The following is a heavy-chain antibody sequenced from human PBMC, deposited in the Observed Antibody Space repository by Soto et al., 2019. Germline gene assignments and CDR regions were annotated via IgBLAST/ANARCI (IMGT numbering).Heavy chain of an antibody. CDR1: GGSIGGYY. Sequence: SETLSLTCTVSGGSIGGYYWCWLRQPPGKGLEWIGYIYYSGSTNDNPSLKSRVTISVDTSKNQFSLKLSSVAAADTAVYYCAGLEGPRINHWLVPSNYYYYMDVWGKGTTVTVSS. J-gene: IGHJ6*03. V-gene: IGHV4-59*08. D-gene: IGHD6-19*01. CDR2: IYYSGST. CDR3: AGLEGPRINHWLVPSNYYYYMDV.